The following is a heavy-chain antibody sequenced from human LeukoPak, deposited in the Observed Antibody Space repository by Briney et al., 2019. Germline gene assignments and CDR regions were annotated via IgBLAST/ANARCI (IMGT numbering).Heavy chain of an antibody. J-gene: IGHJ4*02. Sequence: GESLKISCKGSGYNFANYWIGWVRQMPGKGLEWMGIIYPGDSDTKYSPSFQGQVTISADKSISTAYLQWSSLKASDTAMYYCTRHSSLGASDSDYWGQGTLVTVSS. CDR1: GYNFANYW. D-gene: IGHD3-16*02. CDR2: IYPGDSDT. V-gene: IGHV5-51*01. CDR3: TRHSSLGASDSDY.